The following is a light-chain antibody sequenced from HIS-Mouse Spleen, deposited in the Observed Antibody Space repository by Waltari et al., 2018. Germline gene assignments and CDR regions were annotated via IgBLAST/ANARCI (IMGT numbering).Light chain of an antibody. CDR2: EDS. Sequence: VVTQEPSFSVSPGQTARITCSGDALPKKYAYWYQQKSGQAPVLVIYEDSKRPSGIPERFSGSSSGTMATLTISGAQVEDEADYYCYSTDSSGNHRVFGGGTKLTVL. V-gene: IGLV3-10*01. CDR1: ALPKKY. CDR3: YSTDSSGNHRV. J-gene: IGLJ2*01.